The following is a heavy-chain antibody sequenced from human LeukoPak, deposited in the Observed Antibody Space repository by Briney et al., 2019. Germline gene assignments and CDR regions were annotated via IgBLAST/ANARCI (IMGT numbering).Heavy chain of an antibody. V-gene: IGHV4-34*01. D-gene: IGHD6-13*01. CDR3: ARDSSSSSYDY. CDR2: INHSGST. Sequence: SETLSLTCAVYGGSFSGYYWSWIRQPPGKGLEWMGEINHSGSTNYNPSLKSRVTISVDTSKNQFSLKLSSVTAADTAVYYCARDSSSSSYDYWGQGTLVTVSS. J-gene: IGHJ4*02. CDR1: GGSFSGYY.